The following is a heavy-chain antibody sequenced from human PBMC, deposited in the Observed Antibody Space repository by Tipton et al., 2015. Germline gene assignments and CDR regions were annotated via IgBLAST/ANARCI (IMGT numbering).Heavy chain of an antibody. Sequence: SLRLSCAASGFTVSANYMSWVRQAPGKGLEWLSYISGTSSTIHYADSVKGRFTISRDNARNSLYLQMKSLRGDDTAIYYCARDCNITTCYYKNAMDVWGQGTTVTVSS. V-gene: IGHV3-11*04. CDR2: ISGTSSTI. D-gene: IGHD2-2*01. CDR1: GFTVSANY. J-gene: IGHJ6*02. CDR3: ARDCNITTCYYKNAMDV.